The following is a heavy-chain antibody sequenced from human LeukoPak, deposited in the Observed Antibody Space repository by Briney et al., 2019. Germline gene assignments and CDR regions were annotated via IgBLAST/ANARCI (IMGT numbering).Heavy chain of an antibody. CDR3: AREPTSHWAHFGY. V-gene: IGHV1-3*03. D-gene: IGHD2-2*01. CDR2: INAGNGNT. Sequence: ASVKVSCKASGYTFTGYYMHWVRQAPGQGLEWMGWINAGNGNTKYSQEFQGRVTITRDTSASTAYMELSSLRSEDMAVYYCAREPTSHWAHFGYWGQGTLVTVSS. J-gene: IGHJ4*02. CDR1: GYTFTGYY.